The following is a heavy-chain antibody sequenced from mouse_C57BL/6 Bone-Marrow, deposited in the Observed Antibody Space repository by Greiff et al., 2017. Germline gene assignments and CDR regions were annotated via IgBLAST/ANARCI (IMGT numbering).Heavy chain of an antibody. J-gene: IGHJ2*01. CDR3: ARGPNWVYFDY. CDR1: GYAFSSSW. D-gene: IGHD4-1*02. V-gene: IGHV1-82*01. CDR2: IYPGDGDT. Sequence: QVQLQQSGPELVKPGASVKISCKASGYAFSSSWMNWVKQRPGKGLEWIGRIYPGDGDTNYNGKFKGKATLTADKSSSTAYMQLSSLTSEDSAVYFCARGPNWVYFDYWGQGTTLTVSS.